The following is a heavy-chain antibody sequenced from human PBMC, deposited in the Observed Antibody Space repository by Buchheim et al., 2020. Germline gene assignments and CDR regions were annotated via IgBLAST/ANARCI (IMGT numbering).Heavy chain of an antibody. D-gene: IGHD1-26*01. J-gene: IGHJ4*02. Sequence: QVQLVESGGGVVQPGRSLRLSCAASGFTLSSYGMHWVRQAPGKGLEWVAVIWYDGSNKYYADSVKGRFTISRDNSKNTLYLQMNSLRAEDTAVYYCARDSGFLSSGSYYVNYWGQGTL. V-gene: IGHV3-33*01. CDR2: IWYDGSNK. CDR3: ARDSGFLSSGSYYVNY. CDR1: GFTLSSYG.